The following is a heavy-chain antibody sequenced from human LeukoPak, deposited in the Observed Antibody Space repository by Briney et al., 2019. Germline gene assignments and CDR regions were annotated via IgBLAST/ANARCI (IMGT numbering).Heavy chain of an antibody. Sequence: ASVKVSCKASGGTFSSYAISWVRQAPGQGLEWMGGIIPIFGTANYAQKFQGRVTITADKSTSTAYMELSSLRSEDTAVYYCASPAGWNYYYYYMDVWGKGTTVTVSS. V-gene: IGHV1-69*06. CDR1: GGTFSSYA. J-gene: IGHJ6*03. CDR3: ASPAGWNYYYYYMDV. CDR2: IIPIFGTA. D-gene: IGHD6-19*01.